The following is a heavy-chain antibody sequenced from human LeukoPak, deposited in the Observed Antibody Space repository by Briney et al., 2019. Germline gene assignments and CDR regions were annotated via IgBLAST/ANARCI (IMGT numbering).Heavy chain of an antibody. CDR2: ISAYNGNT. CDR3: ARSRIMITFGGVIVMDAFDI. CDR1: GFTFSIYG. D-gene: IGHD3-16*02. Sequence: ASVKVSCKASGFTFSIYGITWLRQAPGQGLEWMGWISAYNGNTNYAQKFQGRVTITTDTSTSTAYMELRSLRSDDTAVYYCARSRIMITFGGVIVMDAFDIWGQGTMVTVSS. J-gene: IGHJ3*02. V-gene: IGHV1-18*01.